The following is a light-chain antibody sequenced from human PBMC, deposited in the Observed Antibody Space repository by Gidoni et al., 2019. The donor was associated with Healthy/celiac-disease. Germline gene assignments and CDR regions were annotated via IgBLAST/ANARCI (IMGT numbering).Light chain of an antibody. J-gene: IGKJ3*01. CDR3: QQHL. CDR2: DAS. V-gene: IGKV3-11*01. CDR1: QSVSSY. Sequence: EIVLTQSPAPLSLSPGERATLSCRASQSVSSYLAWYQQKPGQAPRLLIYDASNRATGIPARFSGSGSGTDFTLTISSLEPEDFAVYYCQQHLFXPXTKVDIK.